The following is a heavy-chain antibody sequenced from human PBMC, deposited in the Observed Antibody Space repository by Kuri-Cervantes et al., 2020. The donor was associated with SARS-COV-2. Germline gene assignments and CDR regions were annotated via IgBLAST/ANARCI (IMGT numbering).Heavy chain of an antibody. V-gene: IGHV3-23*01. CDR2: ITGSGGAT. J-gene: IGHJ4*02. CDR1: GFTFTTYA. CDR3: AKDWGRGYAYNFDNGAYYYVTCGADY. Sequence: LSLTCAASGFTFTTYAMTWVRQAPGKGLERVSDITGSGGATRYADSVKGRFTISRDNSKNTVYLQMNGLRAEDTAVYYCAKDWGRGYAYNFDNGAYYYVTCGADYWGQGTLVTVSS. D-gene: IGHD5-12*01.